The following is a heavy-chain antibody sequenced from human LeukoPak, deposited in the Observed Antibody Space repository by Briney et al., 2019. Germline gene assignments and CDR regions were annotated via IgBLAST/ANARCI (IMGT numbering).Heavy chain of an antibody. CDR2: TYYRSTWYN. CDR1: GDSVSGNNVA. J-gene: IGHJ5*02. V-gene: IGHV6-1*01. Sequence: SQTLSLTCVISGDSVSGNNVAWNWIRQSPSRGLEWLGRTYYRSTWYNDYAVSVRGRITVNPDTSKNQFSLHLNSVTPEDTAVYYCARRLTQYDCFDPWGQGILVTVSS. CDR3: ARRLTQYDCFDP. D-gene: IGHD2-2*01.